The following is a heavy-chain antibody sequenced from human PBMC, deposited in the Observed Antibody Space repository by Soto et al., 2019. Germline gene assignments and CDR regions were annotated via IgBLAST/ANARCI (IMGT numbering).Heavy chain of an antibody. CDR2: ISYDGGNE. V-gene: IGHV3-30*18. D-gene: IGHD1-26*01. CDR1: GFTFSSYG. Sequence: QVQLVQSGGGVVQPGRFLRLSCAGSGFTFSSYGIHWVRQAPGKGLEWVALISYDGGNEKYTESVKDRFTISRDDSHNVAYLQMSSLRTEDTAMYYCAKDRYSGTYPTDFDYWGQGSLVTVSS. CDR3: AKDRYSGTYPTDFDY. J-gene: IGHJ4*02.